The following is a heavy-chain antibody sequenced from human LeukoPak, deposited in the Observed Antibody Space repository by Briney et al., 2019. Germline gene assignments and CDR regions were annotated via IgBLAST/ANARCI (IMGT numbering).Heavy chain of an antibody. CDR2: ISYDGSDK. CDR3: ARDQGAWGYGYNFDY. D-gene: IGHD3-16*01. Sequence: PGGSLRLSCAASGSTFSSYGMHWVRQAPGKGLEWVAVISYDGSDKFYADSVKGRFTISRDNSKNTLYLQMISLRVEDTAVYYCARDQGAWGYGYNFDYWGQGTLVTVSS. J-gene: IGHJ4*02. CDR1: GSTFSSYG. V-gene: IGHV3-30*03.